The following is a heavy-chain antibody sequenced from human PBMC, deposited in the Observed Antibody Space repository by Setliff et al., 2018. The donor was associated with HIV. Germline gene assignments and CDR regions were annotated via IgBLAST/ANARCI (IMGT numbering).Heavy chain of an antibody. CDR1: GGSFSGYY. CDR3: ARVPNWGSAPFAYDV. D-gene: IGHD7-27*01. Sequence: SETLSLTCAVYGGSFSGYYWSWIRQLPGKGLEWIGYILDSGSTYYNPSLRGRLSMSIDTSANQFSVELTSVTAADTALYFCARVPNWGSAPFAYDVWGLGTMVTVSS. V-gene: IGHV4-34*10. CDR2: ILDSGST. J-gene: IGHJ3*01.